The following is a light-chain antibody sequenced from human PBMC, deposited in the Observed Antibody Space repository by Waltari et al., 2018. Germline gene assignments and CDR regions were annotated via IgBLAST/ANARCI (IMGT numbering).Light chain of an antibody. V-gene: IGLV3-1*01. Sequence: SYDLTQPPSVSVSPGQTATITCSGDKLVDKYTSWYQQRPGQSPILVIFQDTNRPSGIPERFSGSNSGNTATLAISGTQPMDEAKYYCQAWDSGTVVFGGGTMLTVL. CDR1: KLVDKY. J-gene: IGLJ2*01. CDR2: QDT. CDR3: QAWDSGTVV.